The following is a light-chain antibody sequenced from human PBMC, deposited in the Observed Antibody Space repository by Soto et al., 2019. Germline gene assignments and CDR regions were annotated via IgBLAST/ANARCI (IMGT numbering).Light chain of an antibody. J-gene: IGKJ1*01. CDR2: DAS. Sequence: DIQMTRSPSTLSASVGDRVTITCRASQRMSGFLAWYQQKPGKAPQLLISDASSLGSGVPSRFSGGGSGTAFTLTISSLQPEDFATYYCQHYSSNSGTFGPGTKVDIK. CDR1: QRMSGF. CDR3: QHYSSNSGT. V-gene: IGKV1-5*01.